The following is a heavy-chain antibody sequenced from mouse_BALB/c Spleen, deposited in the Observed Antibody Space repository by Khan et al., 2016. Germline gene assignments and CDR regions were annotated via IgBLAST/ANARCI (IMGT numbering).Heavy chain of an antibody. D-gene: IGHD2-3*01. CDR2: IWSDGST. CDR1: GFSLTSYG. CDR3: ARSDDGGGAMDY. J-gene: IGHJ4*01. V-gene: IGHV2-6*02. Sequence: QVQLKQSGPGLVAPSQSLSITCTVSGFSLTSYGVHWVRQPPGKGLEWLVVIWSDGSTTYTSALKSRLSISKDNSKSQVFLKMNNLQTDDTAMYYWARSDDGGGAMDYWGQGTSVTVSS.